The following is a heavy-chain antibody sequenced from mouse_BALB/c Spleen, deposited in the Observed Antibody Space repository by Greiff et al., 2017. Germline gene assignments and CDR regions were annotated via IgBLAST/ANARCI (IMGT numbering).Heavy chain of an antibody. CDR1: GFSLTGYG. Sequence: VQLQQSGPGLVAPSQSLSITCTVSGFSLTGYGVNWVRQPPGKGLEWLGMIWGDGSTDYNSALKSRLSISKDNTKSQVFLNMNSLQTDDTARYYCDRRAPYYYGSSFYYFDYWGQGTTVTVSS. CDR2: IWGDGST. D-gene: IGHD1-1*01. CDR3: DRRAPYYYGSSFYYFDY. V-gene: IGHV2-6-7*01. J-gene: IGHJ2*01.